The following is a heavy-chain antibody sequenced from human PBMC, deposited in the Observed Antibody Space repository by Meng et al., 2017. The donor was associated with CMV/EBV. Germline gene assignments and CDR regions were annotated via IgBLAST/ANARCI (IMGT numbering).Heavy chain of an antibody. V-gene: IGHV1-69*13. CDR3: ARSGPQYSYSNRPGYYYYYGMDV. J-gene: IGHJ6*02. D-gene: IGHD4-11*01. CDR1: GGTFSSYA. CDR2: IIPIFGTA. Sequence: SVKVSCKASGGTFSSYAISWVRQAPGQGLEWMGGIIPIFGTANYAQKFQGRVTITADESTSTAYMELSSLRSEDTAVYYCARSGPQYSYSNRPGYYYYYGMDVWGQGTTVTVSS.